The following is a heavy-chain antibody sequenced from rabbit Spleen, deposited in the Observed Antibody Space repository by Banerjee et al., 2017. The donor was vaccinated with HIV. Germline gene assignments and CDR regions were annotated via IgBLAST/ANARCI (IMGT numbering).Heavy chain of an antibody. CDR1: GFDFSSYY. CDR2: HTSSGGTT. V-gene: IGHV1S29*01. J-gene: IGHJ4*01. D-gene: IGHD1-1*01. Sequence: QEQVKETGGGLVQPGGSLTLSCKASGFDFSSYYMNWVRQAPGKGLEYISHTSSGGTTYYASWVNGRFSISRENTQNTVSLQMNSLTAADTATYFCVRDKASISGDYGPWYFDLWGPGTLVTVS. CDR3: VRDKASISGDYGPWYFDL.